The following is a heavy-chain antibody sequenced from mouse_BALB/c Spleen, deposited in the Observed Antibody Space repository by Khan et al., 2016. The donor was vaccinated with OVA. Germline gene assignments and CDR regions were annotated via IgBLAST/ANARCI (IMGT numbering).Heavy chain of an antibody. CDR1: GYTFTSNT. J-gene: IGHJ4*01. Sequence: VQLQQPGAELARPGASVRMSCKASGYTFTSNTMHWVKKRPGQGLEWIGYINPRSGYTTFNQNFKDKATLTADKSSSTAYMQLSSLTSEDSAVYYCARRTTGYTMDYWGQGTSVTVSS. CDR2: INPRSGYT. D-gene: IGHD2-14*01. CDR3: ARRTTGYTMDY. V-gene: IGHV1-4*01.